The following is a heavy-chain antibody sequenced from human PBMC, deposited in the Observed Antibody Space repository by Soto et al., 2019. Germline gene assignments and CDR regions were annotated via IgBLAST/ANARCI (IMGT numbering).Heavy chain of an antibody. D-gene: IGHD5-12*01. CDR1: GFSLSTSGVG. J-gene: IGHJ4*02. V-gene: IGHV2-5*02. Sequence: SGPTLVKPTQTLKLTCTFSGFSLSTSGVGVGWIRQPPGKALEWLALIYWDDDKRYSPSLKSRLTITKDTSKNQVVLTMTNMDPVDTATYYCAHRRGGHEDWYFDYWGQGTLVTVSS. CDR2: IYWDDDK. CDR3: AHRRGGHEDWYFDY.